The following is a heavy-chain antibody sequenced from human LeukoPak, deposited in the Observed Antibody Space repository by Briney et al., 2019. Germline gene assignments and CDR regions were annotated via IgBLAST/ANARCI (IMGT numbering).Heavy chain of an antibody. CDR2: NFPDDSIA. J-gene: IGHJ4*02. Sequence: GESLKISCMGSGYSFSNYWLGWVRQMPGKGLEWMGLNFPDDSIARYSPSFEGQVSISADKSTNTAYLQWYSLKVSDTAIYYCARHAVRDGYNRHNDYWGQGTLVTVSS. D-gene: IGHD5-24*01. CDR3: ARHAVRDGYNRHNDY. CDR1: GYSFSNYW. V-gene: IGHV5-51*01.